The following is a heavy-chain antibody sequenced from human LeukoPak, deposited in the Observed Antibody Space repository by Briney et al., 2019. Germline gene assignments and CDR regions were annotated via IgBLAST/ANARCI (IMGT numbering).Heavy chain of an antibody. V-gene: IGHV3-7*01. CDR2: IKQDASER. Sequence: PGGSLRLSCAASGFTFSSYWMTWVRQAPGKGLEWVANIKQDASERYYVDSVKGRFTISRDNAKNPLYLQMNSLRAEDTAVYYCATPTAGTWHFDYWGQGTQVTVSS. D-gene: IGHD1-1*01. CDR1: GFTFSSYW. CDR3: ATPTAGTWHFDY. J-gene: IGHJ4*02.